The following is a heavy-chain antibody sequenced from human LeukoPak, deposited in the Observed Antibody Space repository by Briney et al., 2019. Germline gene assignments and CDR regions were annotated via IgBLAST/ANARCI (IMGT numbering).Heavy chain of an antibody. CDR2: IEKTGSYV. Sequence: GGSLRLSCAASGFTFSNYIMHWVRQAPGKGLEWVSSIEKTGSYVYHVDSVRGRFTISRDNAKNSLYLQMNSLRAEDTAVYYCAREGVGIKDLDYWGRGTLVTVSS. CDR1: GFTFSNYI. CDR3: AREGVGIKDLDY. D-gene: IGHD1-26*01. V-gene: IGHV3-21*01. J-gene: IGHJ4*02.